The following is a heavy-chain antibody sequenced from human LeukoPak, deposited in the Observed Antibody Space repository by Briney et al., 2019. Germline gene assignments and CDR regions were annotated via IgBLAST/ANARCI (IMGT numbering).Heavy chain of an antibody. CDR2: ITGSGDST. D-gene: IGHD2-15*01. J-gene: IGHJ4*02. CDR3: AKECSGGTCYQDY. V-gene: IGHV3-23*01. Sequence: QSGGSLRLSCAASGFTFSSYAMSWVRQAPGKGLEWVSAITGSGDSTYYADSVKGRFTISGDNSKNTLYLQMNSLRAEDTAIYYCAKECSGGTCYQDYWGQGALVTVSS. CDR1: GFTFSSYA.